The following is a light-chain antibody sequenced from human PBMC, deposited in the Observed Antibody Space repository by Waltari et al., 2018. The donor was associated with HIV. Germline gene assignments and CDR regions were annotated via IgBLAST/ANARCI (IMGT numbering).Light chain of an antibody. CDR2: WAS. Sequence: DIVMTQSPDSLAVSLGARATIHCTSSQSVLSSSNNKNYLAWYQQKPGRPPKLLIYWASARESGVPGRFSGSGSGTDFTLTISSLQAEDVAVYYCQQYYTTPLTFGGGTKVEIK. V-gene: IGKV4-1*01. J-gene: IGKJ4*01. CDR3: QQYYTTPLT. CDR1: QSVLSSSNNKNY.